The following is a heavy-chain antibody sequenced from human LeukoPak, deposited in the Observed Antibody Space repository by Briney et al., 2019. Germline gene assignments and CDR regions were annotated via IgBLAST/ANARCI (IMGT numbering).Heavy chain of an antibody. CDR1: GGSIYRSSNY. V-gene: IGHV4-39*07. Sequence: KPSETLSLTCTVSGGSIYRSSNYWGWIRQPPGKGLEWIGSIYYSGNTYDSPSLKSRVTISVDTSKNQFSLNLSSVTAADTAVYYCARGTGRYYYFDYWGQGTLVTVSS. CDR2: IYYSGNT. D-gene: IGHD1-26*01. CDR3: ARGTGRYYYFDY. J-gene: IGHJ4*02.